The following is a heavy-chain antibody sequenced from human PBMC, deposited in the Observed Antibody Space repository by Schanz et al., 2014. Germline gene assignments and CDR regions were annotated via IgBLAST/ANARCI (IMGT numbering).Heavy chain of an antibody. CDR2: ISSGSSYA. CDR3: ARAHGNNWYGKGLDY. CDR1: GFTFSSYA. D-gene: IGHD1-1*01. J-gene: IGHJ4*02. V-gene: IGHV3-21*05. Sequence: EVQLVESGGGLVQPGGSLRLSCGGSGFTFSSYAMSWVRQAPGKGLEWVSDISSGSSYANYADSVKGRFTISRDNSNNTLYLQMNSLRADDTAVYFCARAHGNNWYGKGLDYWGQGPQVTVSS.